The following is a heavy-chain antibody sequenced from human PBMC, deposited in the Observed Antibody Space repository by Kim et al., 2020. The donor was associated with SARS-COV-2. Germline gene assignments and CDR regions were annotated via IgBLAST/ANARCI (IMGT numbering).Heavy chain of an antibody. CDR1: GFTFSSQA. CDR3: GQFKMGS. J-gene: IGHJ5*02. CDR2: ISGSGTT. Sequence: GGSLRLSCAASGFTFSSQAMSWARQAPGRGLEWVARISGSGTTYYSDSAKAGFTISSDNSKNTENLQMMSLRAEDTAVNYCGQFKMGSWSPATQVTVSS. V-gene: IGHV3-23*05.